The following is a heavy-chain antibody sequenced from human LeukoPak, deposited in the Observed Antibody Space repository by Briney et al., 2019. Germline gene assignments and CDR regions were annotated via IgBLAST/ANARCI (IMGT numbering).Heavy chain of an antibody. D-gene: IGHD2-2*01. CDR1: GFTFSSYA. Sequence: GGSLRLSCAASGFTFSSYAMHWVRQAPGKGLEYVSAISSNGGSTYYANSVKGRFTISRDNSKNTLYLQMGSLRAEDMAVYYCARDTTDQLVDYWGQGTLVTVSS. J-gene: IGHJ4*02. V-gene: IGHV3-64*01. CDR2: ISSNGGST. CDR3: ARDTTDQLVDY.